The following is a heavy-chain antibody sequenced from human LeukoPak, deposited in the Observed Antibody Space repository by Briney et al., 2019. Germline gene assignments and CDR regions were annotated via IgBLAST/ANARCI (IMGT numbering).Heavy chain of an antibody. D-gene: IGHD2-15*01. CDR1: GYTFTSQN. J-gene: IGHJ4*02. Sequence: GASVKVSCKASGYTFTSQNMHWVRQAPGQGLEWIGSINPGGGSTTYAHKFQGRVTMTRDTSTSTVYMELSSLRSEDTAVYYCARDQESGSYSDYWGQGTLVTVSS. V-gene: IGHV1-46*01. CDR2: INPGGGST. CDR3: ARDQESGSYSDY.